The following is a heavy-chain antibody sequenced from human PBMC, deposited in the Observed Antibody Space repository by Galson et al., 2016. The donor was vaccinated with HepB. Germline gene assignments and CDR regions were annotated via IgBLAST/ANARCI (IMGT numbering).Heavy chain of an antibody. Sequence: SLSTVGMRVRWLRQPPGKALEWLARIDWVDEKFYSPSLKNRLSISRDTSKHQVILTITNMDPVDTATYYCARMGRVSSWTYFDYWGQGSLVTVSS. CDR2: IDWVDEK. CDR1: SLSTVGMR. D-gene: IGHD6-13*01. V-gene: IGHV2-70*04. J-gene: IGHJ4*02. CDR3: ARMGRVSSWTYFDY.